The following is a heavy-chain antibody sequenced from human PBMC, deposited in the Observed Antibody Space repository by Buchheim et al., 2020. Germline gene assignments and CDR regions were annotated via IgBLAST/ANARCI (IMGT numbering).Heavy chain of an antibody. V-gene: IGHV4-61*01. CDR3: ARLPGYSSGWYLDY. CDR2: IYYSGST. J-gene: IGHJ4*02. Sequence: QVQLQESGPGLVKPSETLSLTCTVSGGSVSSGSYYWSWIRQPPGKGLEWIGYIYYSGSTNYNPSLKSRVTISVETSKKQFSLKLSSVTAADTAVYYCARLPGYSSGWYLDYWGQGNL. CDR1: GGSVSSGSYY. D-gene: IGHD6-19*01.